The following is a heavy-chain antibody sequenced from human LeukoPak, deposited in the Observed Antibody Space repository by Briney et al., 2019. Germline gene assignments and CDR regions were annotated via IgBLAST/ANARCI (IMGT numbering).Heavy chain of an antibody. J-gene: IGHJ4*02. CDR3: ARDYRGSSSRGFDY. Sequence: SGGSLRLSCAASGFTFNIHWMHWVRHAPGKGLVWVSRINSDGSSTTYADSVKGRFTISRDNAKNTLYLQMNSLRAEDTAVYYCARDYRGSSSRGFDYWGQGTLVTVSS. CDR1: GFTFNIHW. D-gene: IGHD6-6*01. V-gene: IGHV3-74*01. CDR2: INSDGSST.